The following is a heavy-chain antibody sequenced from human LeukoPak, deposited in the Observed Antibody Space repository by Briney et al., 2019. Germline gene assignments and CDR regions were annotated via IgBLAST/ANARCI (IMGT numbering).Heavy chain of an antibody. CDR3: ARVPYCSSTSCYFTWFDP. Sequence: ASVKVSCKASGGTFSSYAISWVRQAPGQGLEWMGGIIPIFGRANYAQKFQGRVTITADKSTSTAYMELSSLRSEDRAVYYCARVPYCSSTSCYFTWFDPWGQGTLVNVSS. J-gene: IGHJ5*02. V-gene: IGHV1-69*06. CDR2: IIPIFGRA. D-gene: IGHD2-2*01. CDR1: GGTFSSYA.